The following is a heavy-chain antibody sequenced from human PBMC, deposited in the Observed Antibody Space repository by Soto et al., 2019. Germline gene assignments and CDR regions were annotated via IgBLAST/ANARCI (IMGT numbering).Heavy chain of an antibody. J-gene: IGHJ6*02. CDR2: ISYDGSNK. V-gene: IGHV3-30*18. CDR3: AKGAPSSGYYLSVGMDV. D-gene: IGHD3-3*01. Sequence: GGSLRLSCAASGLTFCSYGMHWVRQAPGKGLEWVAVISYDGSNKYYADSVKGRFTISRDNSKNTLYLQMNSLRAEDTAVYYCAKGAPSSGYYLSVGMDVWGQGTTVTVSS. CDR1: GLTFCSYG.